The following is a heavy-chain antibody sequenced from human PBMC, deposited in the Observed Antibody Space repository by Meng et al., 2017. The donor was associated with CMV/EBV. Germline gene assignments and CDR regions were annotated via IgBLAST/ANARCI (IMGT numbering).Heavy chain of an antibody. D-gene: IGHD1-1*01. CDR3: ARYNYGLHYYGMDV. CDR1: CYTFAGYY. Sequence: ASALISCKASCYTFAGYYMHWLRHATGQGLEWMGWSNPNSGGTNYAQKFQGRVTMTRDKSISTDYMELSRLRSDDTAVYYCARYNYGLHYYGMDVWGQGTTVTVSS. V-gene: IGHV1-2*02. J-gene: IGHJ6*02. CDR2: SNPNSGGT.